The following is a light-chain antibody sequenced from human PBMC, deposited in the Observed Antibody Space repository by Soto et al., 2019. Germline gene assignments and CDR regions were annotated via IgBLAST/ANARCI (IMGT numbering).Light chain of an antibody. CDR2: GAS. Sequence: FVLTQSPGTLSLSPGERATFSCRASQSVRGNYIAWYQQKPGQAPRVLIYGASTRATGVPARFTGSGSGTDFTLTISSLQFEDFAVYFCQQYKNWPPWTFGQGTKVDI. CDR1: QSVRGN. J-gene: IGKJ1*01. V-gene: IGKV3-15*01. CDR3: QQYKNWPPWT.